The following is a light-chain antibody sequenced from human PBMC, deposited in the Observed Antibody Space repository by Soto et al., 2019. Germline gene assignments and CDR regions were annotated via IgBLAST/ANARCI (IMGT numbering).Light chain of an antibody. CDR1: QSISSW. V-gene: IGKV1-5*03. J-gene: IGKJ4*01. Sequence: DIQMTQSPSTLSASVGDRVTITCRASQSISSWLAWYQQKPGKAPKLLIYKASSLESGVPSRLSGSGSGTEFTLTISSLQSEDFAVYYCQQYNNWPPLTFGGGTKVDIK. CDR2: KAS. CDR3: QQYNNWPPLT.